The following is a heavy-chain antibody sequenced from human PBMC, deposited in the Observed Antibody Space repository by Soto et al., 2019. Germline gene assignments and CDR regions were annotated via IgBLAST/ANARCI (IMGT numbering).Heavy chain of an antibody. CDR3: ARANSFTSGYSSSWYTYRYYYGMDV. J-gene: IGHJ6*02. D-gene: IGHD6-13*01. CDR2: ISAYNGNT. V-gene: IGHV1-18*01. CDR1: GYTFTSYG. Sequence: ASVKVSCKASGYTFTSYGISWVRQAPGQGLEWMGWISAYNGNTNYAQKLQGRVTMTTDTSTSTACMELRSLRSDDTAVYYCARANSFTSGYSSSWYTYRYYYGMDVWGQGTTVTVSS.